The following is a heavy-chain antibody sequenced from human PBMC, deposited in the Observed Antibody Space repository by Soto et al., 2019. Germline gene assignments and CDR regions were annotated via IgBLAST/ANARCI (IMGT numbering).Heavy chain of an antibody. CDR2: ISGSGANT. CDR3: AKVLGTSDYYPP. D-gene: IGHD3-22*01. J-gene: IGHJ5*02. Sequence: GGSLRLSCAASGFTFSSYAMSWFRQAPGKGLEWVSGISGSGANTYYADSVKGRFTIARDNSKNTLYLQMNSLRAEDTAVYYCAKVLGTSDYYPPWGQGTLVNVSS. CDR1: GFTFSSYA. V-gene: IGHV3-23*01.